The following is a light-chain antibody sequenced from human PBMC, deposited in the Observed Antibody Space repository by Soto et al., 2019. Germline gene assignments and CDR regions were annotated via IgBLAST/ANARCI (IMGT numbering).Light chain of an antibody. J-gene: IGKJ5*01. V-gene: IGKV3-11*01. Sequence: EVVLTQSPATLSLSPGERATLSCRASQPVSTFLAWFQQKPGQTPRLLIYAASKRATGVPARFSASGSGTDFTLTISSLEPEDVAIYFCQQRTNWPHISFGQGTRLDIK. CDR3: QQRTNWPHIS. CDR2: AAS. CDR1: QPVSTF.